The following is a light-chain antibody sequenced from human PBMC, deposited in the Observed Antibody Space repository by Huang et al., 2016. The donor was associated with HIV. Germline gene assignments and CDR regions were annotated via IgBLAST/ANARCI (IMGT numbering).Light chain of an antibody. CDR2: DAS. CDR3: QQYDNLHT. CDR1: QDISNY. J-gene: IGKJ2*01. V-gene: IGKV1-33*01. Sequence: DIQMTQSPSSLSASVGDRVTITCQASQDISNYLNWYQQKPGKAPKLLIYDASKLETGVPTRFSGSRSGTHVTLTINNLQPEDIATYYCQQYDNLHTFGQGTKLEIK.